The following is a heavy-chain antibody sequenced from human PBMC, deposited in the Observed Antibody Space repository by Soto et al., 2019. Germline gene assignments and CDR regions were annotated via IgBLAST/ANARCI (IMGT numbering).Heavy chain of an antibody. CDR3: AKSGLERRDYPYSYGRDV. Sequence: PSETLSLTCTVSGGSISSSSYYWGWIRQPPGKGLEWIGIIYYSGSTYYNPSRKSRSPISVDPSKTHFPRKLSSVPAEDTAVYYCAKSGLERRDYPYSYGRDVGGQGTTVTVS. J-gene: IGHJ6*02. CDR2: IYYSGST. V-gene: IGHV4-39*01. D-gene: IGHD1-1*01. CDR1: GGSISSSSYY.